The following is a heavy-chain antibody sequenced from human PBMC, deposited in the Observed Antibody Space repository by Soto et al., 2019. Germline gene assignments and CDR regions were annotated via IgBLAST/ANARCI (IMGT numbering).Heavy chain of an antibody. D-gene: IGHD6-13*01. V-gene: IGHV3-30-3*01. Sequence: QVPLVESGGGVVQPGRSVRLSCAASGFTFSSYAMHWVRQAPGKGLEWVAVISYDGSNKYYADSVKGRFTISRDNSKITLYLQMNSLSAEDSALYYCARDYQYSSSWVYYYDYGMDVWGEGTTVTVSS. CDR2: ISYDGSNK. J-gene: IGHJ6*04. CDR1: GFTFSSYA. CDR3: ARDYQYSSSWVYYYDYGMDV.